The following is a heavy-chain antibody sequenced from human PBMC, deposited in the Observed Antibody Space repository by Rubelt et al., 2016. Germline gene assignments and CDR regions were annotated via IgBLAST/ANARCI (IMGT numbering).Heavy chain of an antibody. J-gene: IGHJ4*02. CDR1: GFTFRSYA. CDR3: AKEIYSGDGPFDY. D-gene: IGHD5-12*01. Sequence: VQLVESGGGVVQPGRSLRLSCAASGFTFRSYAMNWVREAPGKGLEWVSAIGGSDERTYYADSVKGQFIISRDNSKNTLCLHMNSLRAEDTAVYYCAKEIYSGDGPFDYWGQGTLVTVAS. V-gene: IGHV3-23*04. CDR2: IGGSDERT.